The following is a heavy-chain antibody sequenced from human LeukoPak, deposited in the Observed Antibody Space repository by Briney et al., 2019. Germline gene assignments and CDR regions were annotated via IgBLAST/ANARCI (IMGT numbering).Heavy chain of an antibody. V-gene: IGHV3-21*01. CDR2: ISSSSSYI. CDR3: ARTNYGSAHLDY. CDR1: GFTFSSYS. Sequence: GGSLRLSCAASGFTFSSYSMNWVRQAPGKGLEWVSSISSSSSYIYYADSMKGRFTISRDNAKNSLYLQMNSLRAEDTAVYYCARTNYGSAHLDYWGQGTLVTVSS. D-gene: IGHD3-10*01. J-gene: IGHJ4*02.